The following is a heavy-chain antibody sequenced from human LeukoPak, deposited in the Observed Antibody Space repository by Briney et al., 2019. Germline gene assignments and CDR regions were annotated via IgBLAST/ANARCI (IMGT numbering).Heavy chain of an antibody. CDR2: ISAYNGTT. V-gene: IGHV1-18*01. D-gene: IGHD2-2*01. CDR3: ARDRANCSSTSCYAGD. CDR1: GYTFTSYG. J-gene: IGHJ4*02. Sequence: GASVKVSCKASGYTFTSYGISWVRQAPGQGLEWMGWISAYNGTTNYAQKLQGRVTMTTDTSTSTAYMELRSLRSDDTAVYYCARDRANCSSTSCYAGDWGQGTLVTVSS.